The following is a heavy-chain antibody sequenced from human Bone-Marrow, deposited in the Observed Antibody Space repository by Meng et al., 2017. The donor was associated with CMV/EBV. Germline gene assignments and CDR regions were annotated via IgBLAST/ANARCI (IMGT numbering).Heavy chain of an antibody. CDR2: IYYSGST. J-gene: IGHJ4*02. CDR1: GDYY. CDR3: ARVLKGRFLEWPLPGVYLDY. Sequence: GDYYWSWIRQPPGKGLEWIGYIYYSGSTYYNPSLKSRVTISVDTSKNQFSLKLSSVTAADTAVYYCARVLKGRFLEWPLPGVYLDYWGQGTLVTVSS. V-gene: IGHV4-30-4*01. D-gene: IGHD3-3*01.